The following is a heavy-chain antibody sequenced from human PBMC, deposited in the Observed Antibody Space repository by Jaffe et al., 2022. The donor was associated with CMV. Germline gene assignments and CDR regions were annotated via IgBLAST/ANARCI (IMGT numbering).Heavy chain of an antibody. J-gene: IGHJ6*03. Sequence: HLQESGPGLVRPSETLSLTCTVSGGSVTSNSYYWGWIRQPPGKGLEWIANIYYSGSTYYNPSLKSRVTVSIDTSKNQFSLKLSSVTAADTAVYYCARLSRGETSSWFFYMDVWGKGTTVTVSS. V-gene: IGHV4-39*01. CDR2: IYYSGST. D-gene: IGHD6-13*01. CDR1: GGSVTSNSYY. CDR3: ARLSRGETSSWFFYMDV.